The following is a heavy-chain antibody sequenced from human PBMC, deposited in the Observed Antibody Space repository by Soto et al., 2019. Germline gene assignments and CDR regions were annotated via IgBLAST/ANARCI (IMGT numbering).Heavy chain of an antibody. J-gene: IGHJ6*02. D-gene: IGHD2-21*02. V-gene: IGHV1-69*10. CDR1: RGTFDDSF. Sequence: ASFSVSCKPVRGTFDDSFSSWVRQAPGQGLECISCFSPMVSKANYAQKFQGGVTITADKSTTSVYMELSSLKSEDTAVYYCEAGMRGGYGSHYYSLDVWGQGSPVTV. CDR2: FSPMVSKA. CDR3: EAGMRGGYGSHYYSLDV.